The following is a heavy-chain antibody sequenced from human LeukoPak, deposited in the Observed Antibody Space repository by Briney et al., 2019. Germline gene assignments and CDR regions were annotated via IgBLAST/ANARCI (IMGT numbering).Heavy chain of an antibody. V-gene: IGHV1-69*05. J-gene: IGHJ6*03. D-gene: IGHD3-3*01. CDR1: GGTFSSYG. CDR2: FIPMFRTA. CDR3: ARDAYEFWSGYSYFYIDV. Sequence: SVKVSCKASGGTFSSYGTTWVRQAPGQGLEWMGGFIPMFRTARYAQKFQDRITITTDESTSTGYMELSSLTSEDTAVYYCARDAYEFWSGYSYFYIDVWGKGTTVTVSS.